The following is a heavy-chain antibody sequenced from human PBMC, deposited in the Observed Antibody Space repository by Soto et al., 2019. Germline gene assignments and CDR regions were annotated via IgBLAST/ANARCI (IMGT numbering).Heavy chain of an antibody. D-gene: IGHD2-2*01. Sequence: SLRLSCAASGFTFSSYAMHWVRQAPGKGLEWVAVISYDGSNKYYADSVKGRFTISRDNSKNTLYLQMNSLRAEDTAVYYCARDYGVPAATHYYYGMDVWGQGTTVTVSS. V-gene: IGHV3-30-3*01. CDR2: ISYDGSNK. CDR3: ARDYGVPAATHYYYGMDV. J-gene: IGHJ6*02. CDR1: GFTFSSYA.